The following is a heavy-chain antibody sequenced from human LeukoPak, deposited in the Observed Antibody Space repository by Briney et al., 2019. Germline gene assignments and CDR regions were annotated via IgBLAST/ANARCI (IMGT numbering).Heavy chain of an antibody. V-gene: IGHV1-2*02. Sequence: GASVKVSCKASGYTFTGYYMHWVRQAPGQGLEWMGWINPNSGGTNYAQKFQGRVTMTRDTSISTAYMELSRLRSDDTAVYYCARDQRYFDWLSPSFDLWGRGTLVTVSS. J-gene: IGHJ2*01. CDR1: GYTFTGYY. CDR2: INPNSGGT. CDR3: ARDQRYFDWLSPSFDL. D-gene: IGHD3-9*01.